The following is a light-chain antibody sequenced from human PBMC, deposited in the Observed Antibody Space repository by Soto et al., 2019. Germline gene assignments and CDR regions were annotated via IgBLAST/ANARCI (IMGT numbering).Light chain of an antibody. Sequence: DIQMTQSPSSLSASVGDRVTITCRASQGISNYLAWYQQQPGKVPKLLIYVASTLQSGVPSRFSDSGSGTDFTITISRLQHEDVATYYCQNYNSAPWTFGQGTKVDIK. J-gene: IGKJ1*01. V-gene: IGKV1-27*01. CDR3: QNYNSAPWT. CDR1: QGISNY. CDR2: VAS.